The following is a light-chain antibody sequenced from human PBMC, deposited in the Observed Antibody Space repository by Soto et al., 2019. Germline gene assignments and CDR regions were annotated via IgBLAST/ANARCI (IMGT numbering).Light chain of an antibody. V-gene: IGKV3-15*01. CDR3: QQRYNWPKT. Sequence: EIVMTQSPATLSVSPGERATLSCRASQSVSSNLAWYQQKPGQAPRRLIYGASTRATGIPARFSGSGSGTDFTLTISSLEPEDLAVYYCQQRYNWPKTFGQGTKLEIK. J-gene: IGKJ2*01. CDR1: QSVSSN. CDR2: GAS.